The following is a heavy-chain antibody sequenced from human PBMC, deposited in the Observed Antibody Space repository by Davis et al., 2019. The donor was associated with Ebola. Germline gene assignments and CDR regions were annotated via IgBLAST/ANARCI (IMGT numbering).Heavy chain of an antibody. CDR3: ARSLVWVQGVRRRYYGMDV. CDR2: ISYDGSNK. Sequence: GGSLRLSCAASGFTFSSYAMSWVRQAPGKGLEWVAVISYDGSNKYYADSVKGRFTISRDNAKNSLYLQMNSLRAEDTAVYYCARSLVWVQGVRRRYYGMDVWGQGTTVTVSS. CDR1: GFTFSSYA. V-gene: IGHV3-30-3*01. J-gene: IGHJ6*02. D-gene: IGHD3-10*01.